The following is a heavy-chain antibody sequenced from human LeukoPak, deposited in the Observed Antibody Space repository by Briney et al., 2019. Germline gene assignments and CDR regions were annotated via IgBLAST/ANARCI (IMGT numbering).Heavy chain of an antibody. Sequence: KPSETLSLTCAVYGGSFSGYYWSWIRQPPGKGLEWIGEINHSGSTNYNPSLKSRVTISVDTSKNQFSLKLSSVTAADTAVYYCARETTYYYDSSGYSAADYWGQGTLVTVSS. V-gene: IGHV4-34*01. CDR3: ARETTYYYDSSGYSAADY. J-gene: IGHJ4*02. D-gene: IGHD3-22*01. CDR1: GGSFSGYY. CDR2: INHSGST.